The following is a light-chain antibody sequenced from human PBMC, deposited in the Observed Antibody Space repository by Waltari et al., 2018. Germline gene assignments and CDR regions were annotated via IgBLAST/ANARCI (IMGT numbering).Light chain of an antibody. Sequence: SYVVTQSPSVSVAPGETARITCGGDNIGSKSVHWYQQRPGQAPVLVIFYDSDRPSGIPERFSGSNSGNTATLTISWVEAEDEADYYYLVWHSTIDHQGVFGGGTKLTVL. CDR1: NIGSKS. V-gene: IGLV3-21*04. CDR3: LVWHSTIDHQGV. CDR2: YDS. J-gene: IGLJ2*01.